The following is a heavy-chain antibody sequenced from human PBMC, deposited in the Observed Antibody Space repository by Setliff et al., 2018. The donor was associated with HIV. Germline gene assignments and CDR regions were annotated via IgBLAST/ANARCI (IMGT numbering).Heavy chain of an antibody. V-gene: IGHV1-2*02. Sequence: ASVKVSCKASGYTFTGYYIHWVRQAPGQGLEWLGWINPNTGDTNYAQRFQGRVTMTSDTSISTAYMELSRLTSDDSAVYYCARVFRGADDHTGPFDYWGQGTLVTVSS. J-gene: IGHJ4*02. CDR1: GYTFTGYY. CDR3: ARVFRGADDHTGPFDY. CDR2: INPNTGDT. D-gene: IGHD2-8*02.